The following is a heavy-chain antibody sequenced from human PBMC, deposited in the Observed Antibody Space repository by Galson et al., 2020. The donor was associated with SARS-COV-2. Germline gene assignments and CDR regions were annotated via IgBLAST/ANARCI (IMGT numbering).Heavy chain of an antibody. V-gene: IGHV3-30*04. CDR2: ISYNGGFE. Sequence: GGSLRLSCAASEFSFSSYAMHWVRQAPGKGLEWVAVISYNGGFEDYGDSVRGRFTISRDNSKDMVYLQMSSLRADDTAVYYCVREGYYDRSGFKGLEYWGQGTPVTVSS. J-gene: IGHJ4*02. D-gene: IGHD3-22*01. CDR3: VREGYYDRSGFKGLEY. CDR1: EFSFSSYA.